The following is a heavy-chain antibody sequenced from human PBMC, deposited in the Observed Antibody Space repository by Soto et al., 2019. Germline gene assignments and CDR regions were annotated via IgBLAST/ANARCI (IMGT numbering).Heavy chain of an antibody. CDR2: IYYSGST. V-gene: IGHV4-39*01. Sequence: QLQLQESGPGLVKPSETLSLTCTVSGGSISSSSYYWGWIRPPPGKGLEWIGSIYYSGSTYYNPSLKSRVTISVDTSKNQFSLKLSSVTAADTAVYYCASSTMIVARYWGQGTLVTVSS. D-gene: IGHD3-22*01. CDR3: ASSTMIVARY. J-gene: IGHJ4*02. CDR1: GGSISSSSYY.